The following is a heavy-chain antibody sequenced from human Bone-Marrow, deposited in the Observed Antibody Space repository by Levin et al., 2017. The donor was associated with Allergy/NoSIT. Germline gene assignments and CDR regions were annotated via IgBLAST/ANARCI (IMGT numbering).Heavy chain of an antibody. J-gene: IGHJ4*02. Sequence: PGGSLRLSCAASGFIFSSYAMSWVRQAPGKGLEWVSSISINGRSTYYADSVKGRFTISRDNSKNTLYLQVNSLRAEDTAVFYCAKDHFRQYYDSSGYFPYYFDSWGQGTLVTVSS. CDR3: AKDHFRQYYDSSGYFPYYFDS. CDR2: ISINGRST. CDR1: GFIFSSYA. D-gene: IGHD3-22*01. V-gene: IGHV3-23*01.